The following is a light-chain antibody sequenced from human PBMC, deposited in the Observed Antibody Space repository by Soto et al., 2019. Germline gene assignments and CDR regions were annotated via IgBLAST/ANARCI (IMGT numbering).Light chain of an antibody. Sequence: DIQMTQSPFYLSSSVGDRVTITCRASQSLSNYLNWYQHKPGRAPKLLIYGASTFHSGVPSRFSGSGSGTDFTLTISSLQPEDSATYYCQQTYSPPHTFGQGTKLEIK. CDR3: QQTYSPPHT. V-gene: IGKV1-39*01. J-gene: IGKJ2*01. CDR2: GAS. CDR1: QSLSNY.